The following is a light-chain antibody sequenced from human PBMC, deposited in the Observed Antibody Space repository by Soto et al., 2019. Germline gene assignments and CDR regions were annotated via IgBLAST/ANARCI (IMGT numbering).Light chain of an antibody. Sequence: EIVLTQSPGTLSLSPGERATLSCRASQSVRSSYLAWYQQKPGQAPRLLMYGASSRVTGTPYRFSGSGSGTDFTLTISRPAPEDFAVYYCQQYGSSSYTFGQGTKLEIK. CDR3: QQYGSSSYT. J-gene: IGKJ2*01. V-gene: IGKV3-20*01. CDR2: GAS. CDR1: QSVRSSY.